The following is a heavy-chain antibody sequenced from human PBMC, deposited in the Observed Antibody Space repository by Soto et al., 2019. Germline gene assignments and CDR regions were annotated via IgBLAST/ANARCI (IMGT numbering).Heavy chain of an antibody. CDR3: ARAPHSSSSYDYYGLDV. CDR2: INSDGSST. V-gene: IGHV3-74*01. J-gene: IGHJ6*02. Sequence: PGGSLRLSCAASGFTFSSYWMHWVRQAPGKGLVWVSRINSDGSSTSYADSVKGRFTISRDNAKNTLYLQMNSLRAEDTAVYYCARAPHSSSSYDYYGLDVWGRGTTVTVSS. CDR1: GFTFSSYW. D-gene: IGHD6-13*01.